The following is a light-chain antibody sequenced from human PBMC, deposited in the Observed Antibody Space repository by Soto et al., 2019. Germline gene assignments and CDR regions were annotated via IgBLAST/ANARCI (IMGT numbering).Light chain of an antibody. J-gene: IGKJ3*01. Sequence: DIVMTQSPDSLAVSLGERATINCKSSQSVLYNSNNKNYLAWYQQKPGQPPELLISWASTRESGVPDRFSGSGSGTDFTLTSSSLQAEDVAVYYCQQYYTTPFSFGPGTKVDI. V-gene: IGKV4-1*01. CDR1: QSVLYNSNNKNY. CDR2: WAS. CDR3: QQYYTTPFS.